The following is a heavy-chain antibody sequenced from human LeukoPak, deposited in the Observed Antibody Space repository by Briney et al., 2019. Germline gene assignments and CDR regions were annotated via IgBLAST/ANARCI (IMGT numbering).Heavy chain of an antibody. CDR3: ARDRSPYYVFWSGYYTAYYGMDV. CDR1: GFTVSSNY. J-gene: IGHJ6*02. D-gene: IGHD3-3*01. V-gene: IGHV3-66*02. Sequence: GGSLRLSCAASGFTVSSNYMSWVRQAPGKGLEWVSVIYSGGSTYYADSVKGRFTISRDNSKNTLYLQMNSLRAEDTAVYYCARDRSPYYVFWSGYYTAYYGMDVWGQGTTVTVSS. CDR2: IYSGGST.